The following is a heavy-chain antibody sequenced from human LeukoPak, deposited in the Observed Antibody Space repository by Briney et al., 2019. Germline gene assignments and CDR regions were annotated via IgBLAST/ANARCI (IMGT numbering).Heavy chain of an antibody. CDR1: GFTFRDYY. J-gene: IGHJ4*02. CDR2: ISGSGGST. D-gene: IGHD3-22*01. Sequence: PGGSLRLSCAASGFTFRDYYMSWIRQAPGKGLEWVSAISGSGGSTYYADSVKGRFTISRDNSKNTLYLQMNSLRAEDTAVYYCAKRDEMRITMIVVVSFDYWGQGTLVTVSS. CDR3: AKRDEMRITMIVVVSFDY. V-gene: IGHV3-23*01.